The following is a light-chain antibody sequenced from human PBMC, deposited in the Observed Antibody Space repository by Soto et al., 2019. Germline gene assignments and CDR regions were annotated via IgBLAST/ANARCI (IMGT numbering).Light chain of an antibody. J-gene: IGKJ5*01. CDR3: QQYESLPLT. V-gene: IGKV1-33*01. Sequence: DIQMTQSPSSLSASVGDRVTITCRASQSISSYLIWYQQKPGKAPKLLIYDASDLETGVPSRFSGSGSGTGFTFTISSLQPEDFATYYCQQYESLPLTFGQGTRLENK. CDR1: QSISSY. CDR2: DAS.